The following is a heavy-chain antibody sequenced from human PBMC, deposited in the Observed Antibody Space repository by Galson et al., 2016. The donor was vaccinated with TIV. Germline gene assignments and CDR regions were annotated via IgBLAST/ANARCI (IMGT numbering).Heavy chain of an antibody. J-gene: IGHJ6*02. CDR2: IRGSGISK. Sequence: ASGFTFSSYAMGWVRQVPGKGLEWVSAIRGSGISKYYADSVKGRFTISRDNSKSTVYLRMDSLRAEDTAIYYCAKHFTRYVVSDGVLDVWGQGATVTVS. CDR3: AKHFTRYVVSDGVLDV. V-gene: IGHV3-23*01. CDR1: GFTFSSYA. D-gene: IGHD3-9*01.